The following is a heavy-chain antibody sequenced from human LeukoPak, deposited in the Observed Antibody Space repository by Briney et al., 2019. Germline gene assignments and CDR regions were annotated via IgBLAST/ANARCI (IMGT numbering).Heavy chain of an antibody. J-gene: IGHJ6*02. D-gene: IGHD3-22*01. CDR1: GYTFTSYA. V-gene: IGHV7-4-1*02. CDR2: INTNTGNP. Sequence: ASVKVSCKASGYTFTSYAMNWVRQAPGQGLEWMGWINTNTGNPTYAQGFTGRFVFSLDTSVSTAYLQISSLKAEDTAVYYCAREIYDSSGYYYNGAGVVSNYGMDVWGQGTTVTVSS. CDR3: AREIYDSSGYYYNGAGVVSNYGMDV.